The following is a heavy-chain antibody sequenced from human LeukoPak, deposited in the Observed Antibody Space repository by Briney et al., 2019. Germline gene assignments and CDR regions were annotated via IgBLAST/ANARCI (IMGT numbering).Heavy chain of an antibody. CDR2: IIQDGSNK. D-gene: IGHD1-26*01. V-gene: IGHV3-7*01. J-gene: IGHJ4*02. CDR1: TFTFSGFW. Sequence: AGCLRPSCAADTFTFSGFWMTWVRQAPGKVLEWVATIIQDGSNKNDVASAKGRLTISRDNAKKSLYLQMNCLRAEDTAVYYCARERYSGSYIDYWGQGTLVTVSS. CDR3: ARERYSGSYIDY.